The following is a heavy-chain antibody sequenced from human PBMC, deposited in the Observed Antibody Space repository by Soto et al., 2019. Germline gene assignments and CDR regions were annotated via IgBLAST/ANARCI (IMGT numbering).Heavy chain of an antibody. CDR1: GFTFSNNG. CDR3: VKDDGYYYYGMDV. CDR2: TSYDGSNQ. V-gene: IGHV3-30*18. Sequence: QVQLVESGGGVVQPGRSLRLSCAASGFTFSNNGMHWVRQAPGKGLEWVAVTSYDGSNQYYADSVKGRFTISRDNSKNTLYLQMNSLRAEDTAVYHCVKDDGYYYYGMDVWGQGTTVTVSS. D-gene: IGHD4-17*01. J-gene: IGHJ6*02.